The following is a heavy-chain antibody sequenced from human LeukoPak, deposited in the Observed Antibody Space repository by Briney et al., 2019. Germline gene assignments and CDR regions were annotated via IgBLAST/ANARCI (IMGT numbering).Heavy chain of an antibody. CDR1: GFTFSSYA. V-gene: IGHV3-30*14. CDR2: ISYDGSNK. J-gene: IGHJ6*03. Sequence: GGSLRLSCAASGFTFSSYAMHWVRQAPGKGLEWVAVISYDGSNKYYADSVKGRFTISRDNSKNTLYLQMNSLRAEDTAVYYCARVHYDSSGYYLGVYYYYYMDVWGKGTTVTISS. CDR3: ARVHYDSSGYYLGVYYYYYMDV. D-gene: IGHD3-22*01.